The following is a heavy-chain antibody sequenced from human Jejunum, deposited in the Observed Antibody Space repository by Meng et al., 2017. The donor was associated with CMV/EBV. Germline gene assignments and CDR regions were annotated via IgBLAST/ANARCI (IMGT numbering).Heavy chain of an antibody. J-gene: IGHJ3*02. CDR3: ARHVWPGNSDTFDI. CDR1: GDSTSSRSSY. CDR2: IHYSGST. V-gene: IGHV4-39*01. Sequence: GDSTSSRSSYWGWIRQPPGKGLEWIGSIHYSGSTYYNPSLKSRVTISVDTSKNQFSLKLSSVTAADTTVYYCARHVWPGNSDTFDIWGQGTMVTVSS. D-gene: IGHD1-7*01.